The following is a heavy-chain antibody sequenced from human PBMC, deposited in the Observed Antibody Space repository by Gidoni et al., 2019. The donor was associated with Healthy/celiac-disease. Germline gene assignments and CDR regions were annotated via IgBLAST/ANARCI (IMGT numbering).Heavy chain of an antibody. J-gene: IGHJ4*02. CDR3: ARGHLGELSPYWPPGNFDY. CDR2: IAYEGSNK. Sequence: QVQLVEAGGGVGQPGRSLRLSCAAPGVTSSSSAMQWVRPAPGRGLEWVAVIAYEGSNKSYSDSVKGRFTISRDNSKNTLYLQMNSLRAEDTAVYYCARGHLGELSPYWPPGNFDYWGQGTLVTVSS. CDR1: GVTSSSSA. V-gene: IGHV3-30-3*01. D-gene: IGHD3-16*02.